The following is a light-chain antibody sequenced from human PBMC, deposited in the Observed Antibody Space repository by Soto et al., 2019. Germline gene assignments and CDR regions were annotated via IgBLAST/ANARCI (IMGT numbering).Light chain of an antibody. CDR2: GNN. CDR3: AVWDDSPSGVV. CDR1: SSNIGSNY. V-gene: IGLV1-47*01. J-gene: IGLJ3*02. Sequence: QSVLTQPPSASGTPGQTITISSSGSSSNIGSNYVSWYQHLPGTAPKLLIYGNNQRPSGVSDRFSGSRSGTSASLAISGLRSDDEADYYCAVWDDSPSGVVFGGGTKLTVL.